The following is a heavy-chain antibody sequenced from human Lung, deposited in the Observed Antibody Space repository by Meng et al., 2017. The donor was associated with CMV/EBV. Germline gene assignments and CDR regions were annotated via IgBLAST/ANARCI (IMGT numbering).Heavy chain of an antibody. CDR3: ARGAASGVTAPDS. V-gene: IGHV3-30*06. D-gene: IGHD2-21*02. CDR1: GFTFSNYG. J-gene: IGHJ4*02. CDR2: ISHDGSKE. Sequence: GESXKISCAASGFTFSNYGMHWVRQTPGKGPQWVALISHDGSKESYADSVKGRFTISRDNSKNTLFLSVKSLRVEDSAIYYCARGAASGVTAPDSWGQGTLVTVSS.